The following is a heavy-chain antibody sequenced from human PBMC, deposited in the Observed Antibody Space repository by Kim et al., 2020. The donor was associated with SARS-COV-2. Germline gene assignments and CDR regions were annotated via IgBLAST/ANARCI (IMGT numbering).Heavy chain of an antibody. D-gene: IGHD3-10*01. Sequence: GGSLRLSCVVSGFDFSNNAMGWVRQAPGKGLEWVSSISGTGTDLYYGDSVRGRFTISRDIGKSTVYLQMSSLRVEDTALYYCAKDIWDYSGMDVRGQGTT. CDR2: ISGTGTDL. CDR1: GFDFSNNA. J-gene: IGHJ6*02. CDR3: AKDIWDYSGMDV. V-gene: IGHV3-23*01.